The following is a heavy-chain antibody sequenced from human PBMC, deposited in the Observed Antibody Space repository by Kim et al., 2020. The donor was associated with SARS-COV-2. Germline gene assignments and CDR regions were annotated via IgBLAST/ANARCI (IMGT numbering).Heavy chain of an antibody. J-gene: IGHJ3*02. D-gene: IGHD4-17*01. CDR3: RLWVNYGDYDAFDI. Sequence: ADSVKGRFTISRDNSKNTLYLQMNSLRAEDTAVYYCRLWVNYGDYDAFDIWGQGTMVTVSS. V-gene: IGHV3-23*01.